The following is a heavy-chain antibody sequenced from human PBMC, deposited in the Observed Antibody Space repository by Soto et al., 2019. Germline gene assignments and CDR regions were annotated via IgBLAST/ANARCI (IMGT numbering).Heavy chain of an antibody. V-gene: IGHV1-2*04. J-gene: IGHJ4*02. CDR3: ARGTSPTAAGEHIDY. CDR1: GYTFTGYY. CDR2: INPNSGGR. D-gene: IGHD6-13*01. Sequence: QVQLVQSGAEVKKPGASVKVSCKASGYTFTGYYMHWVRQAPGQGLEWMGWINPNSGGRNYAQKFQGWVTMTSDTAIRTAYMELSRLRSDDTAVYYCARGTSPTAAGEHIDYWGQGTLVTVSS.